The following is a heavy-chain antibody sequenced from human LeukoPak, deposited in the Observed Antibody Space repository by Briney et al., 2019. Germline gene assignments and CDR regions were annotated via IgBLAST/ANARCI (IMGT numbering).Heavy chain of an antibody. J-gene: IGHJ4*02. CDR1: SGSIFNNNW. CDR2: IFHSGST. Sequence: SETLSLTCTVSSGSIFNNNWWSWVRQPPGKGLEWIGQIFHSGSTSYSPSLKSRVTISMDKSKNQISLRLTSVTATDTAVYYCARDSGERGSGSYLIAYWGQGTLVTVSS. CDR3: ARDSGERGSGSYLIAY. D-gene: IGHD3-10*01. V-gene: IGHV4-4*02.